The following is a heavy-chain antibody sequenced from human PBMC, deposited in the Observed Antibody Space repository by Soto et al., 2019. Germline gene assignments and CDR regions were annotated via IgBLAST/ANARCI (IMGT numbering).Heavy chain of an antibody. CDR2: IHWNDDK. Sequence: SGPTLVNPTQTLTLTCTFSGFSLSTSGVGVGWIRQPPGKALEWLALIHWNDDKRYSPSLKSRLTITKDTSKNQVVLTMTNMDPVDTATYYCAHDVDSCGGDCYSLGYWGQGTLVTVSS. J-gene: IGHJ4*02. CDR1: GFSLSTSGVG. V-gene: IGHV2-5*01. CDR3: AHDVDSCGGDCYSLGY. D-gene: IGHD2-21*01.